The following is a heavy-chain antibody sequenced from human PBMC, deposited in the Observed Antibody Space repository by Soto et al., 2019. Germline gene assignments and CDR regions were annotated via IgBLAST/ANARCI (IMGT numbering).Heavy chain of an antibody. CDR1: GYTFTSYA. D-gene: IGHD2-21*02. J-gene: IGHJ4*02. V-gene: IGHV1-3*01. Sequence: ASVKVSCKASGYTFTSYAMHWVRQAPGQRLEWMGWINAGNSNTKYSQKFQGRVTITRDTSASTAYMELSSLRSEDTAVYYCARSIGGGPAADYWGQGTRVPVSS. CDR3: ARSIGGGPAADY. CDR2: INAGNSNT.